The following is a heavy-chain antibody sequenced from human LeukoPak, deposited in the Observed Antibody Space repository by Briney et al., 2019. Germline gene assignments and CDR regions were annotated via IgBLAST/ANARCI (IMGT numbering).Heavy chain of an antibody. Sequence: GGPLRLSCAASGFTFSSYAMSWVRQAPGKGLEWVSAISGSGGSTYYADSVKGRFTISRDNSKNTLYLQMNSLRAEDTAVYYCAKDSHQLLSSWFDPWGQGTLVTVSS. CDR3: AKDSHQLLSSWFDP. CDR1: GFTFSSYA. CDR2: ISGSGGST. J-gene: IGHJ5*02. D-gene: IGHD2-2*01. V-gene: IGHV3-23*01.